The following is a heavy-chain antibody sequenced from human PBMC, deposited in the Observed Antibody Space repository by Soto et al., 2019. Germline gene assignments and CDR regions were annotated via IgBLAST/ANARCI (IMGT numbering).Heavy chain of an antibody. J-gene: IGHJ4*02. CDR2: IYYSGST. D-gene: IGHD3-10*01. CDR3: AIAPQGNYGYPSYFDY. V-gene: IGHV4-59*01. Sequence: SETPSPPCTVPGGSISSYYRSWIRQPPGKGLEWIGYIYYSGSTNYNPSLKSRVTISVDTSKNQFSLKLSSVTAADTAVYYCAIAPQGNYGYPSYFDYWGQGTLVTVSS. CDR1: GGSISSYY.